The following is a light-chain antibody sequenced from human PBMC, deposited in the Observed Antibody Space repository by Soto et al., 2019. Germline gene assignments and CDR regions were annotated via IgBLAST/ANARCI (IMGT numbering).Light chain of an antibody. CDR1: SSNIGFDY. J-gene: IGLJ3*02. CDR3: ATWDDSLNAWV. CDR2: SNN. V-gene: IGLV1-44*01. Sequence: QAVVTQPPSASETPGQRVTISCSGSSSNIGFDYVDWYQHVPGTAPKLLIYSNNQRPSGVPDRVSGSRSGTSASLAISGLQSEDEADYYCATWDDSLNAWVFGGGTKLTVL.